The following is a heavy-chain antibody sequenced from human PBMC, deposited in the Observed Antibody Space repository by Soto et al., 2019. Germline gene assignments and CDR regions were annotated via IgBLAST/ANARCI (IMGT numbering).Heavy chain of an antibody. CDR1: GTSISSSDYY. CDR3: ARGLISGYYLYDAFDI. D-gene: IGHD3-22*01. CDR2: IYYTGMT. Sequence: SETLSLTCTVSGTSISSSDYYWGWIRQPPGKGLEWIASIYYTGMTYYNPSLKSRVTISVDTSKNQFSLKLSSVTAADTAVYYCARGLISGYYLYDAFDIWGQGTMVTVSS. V-gene: IGHV4-39*07. J-gene: IGHJ3*02.